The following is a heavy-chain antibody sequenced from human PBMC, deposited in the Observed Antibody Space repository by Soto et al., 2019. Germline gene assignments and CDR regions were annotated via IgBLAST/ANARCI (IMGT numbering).Heavy chain of an antibody. Sequence: SETLSLTCAGHGGSFSGYYWSWVRQPPGKGLEWGREINHSGSTNYNPSLKSRVTISVDTSKNQFSLKLSSVTAADTAVYYGAIGFYYYDNSGYHVSFWGQRSLGLGSS. D-gene: IGHD3-22*01. J-gene: IGHJ4*02. CDR1: GGSFSGYY. CDR3: AIGFYYYDNSGYHVSF. V-gene: IGHV4-34*01. CDR2: INHSGST.